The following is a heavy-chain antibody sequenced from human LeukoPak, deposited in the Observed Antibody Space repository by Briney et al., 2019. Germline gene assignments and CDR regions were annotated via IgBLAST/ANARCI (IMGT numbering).Heavy chain of an antibody. V-gene: IGHV1-2*02. D-gene: IGHD1-26*01. J-gene: IGHJ5*02. CDR2: ISPNSADT. Sequence: ASVKVSCKASGYTFTGYNMHWVRQAPGQGLEWMGWISPNSADTHYAQKFQGRVTMTGDTSISTAYMELSRLRSDDTAVYYCAGPWDQVGFDPWGQGTLVSVSS. CDR3: AGPWDQVGFDP. CDR1: GYTFTGYN.